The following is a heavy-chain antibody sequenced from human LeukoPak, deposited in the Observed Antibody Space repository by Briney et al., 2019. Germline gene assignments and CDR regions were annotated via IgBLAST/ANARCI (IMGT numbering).Heavy chain of an antibody. CDR1: GFTVSSNY. CDR3: ARAGGTIFGVVIPFDY. V-gene: IGHV3-66*02. D-gene: IGHD3-3*01. CDR2: IYSGGST. J-gene: IGHJ4*02. Sequence: GGSLRLSCAASGFTVSSNYMSWVRQAPGKGLEWVSAIYSGGSTYYADSVKGRFTISRDNPKNTLYLQMNSLRAEDTAVYYCARAGGTIFGVVIPFDYWGQGTLVTVSS.